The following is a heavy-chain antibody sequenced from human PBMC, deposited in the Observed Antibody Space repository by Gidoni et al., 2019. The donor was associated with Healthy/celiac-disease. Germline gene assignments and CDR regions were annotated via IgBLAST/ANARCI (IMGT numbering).Heavy chain of an antibody. V-gene: IGHV3-21*02. Sequence: EVQLVESGGGLVKPGGSLRLSCAAPGLTFSSYSMHRFRQAPGKGLEWVSCISSSSSYIYYADSVKGRFTISRDNAKNSLYLQMNSLRAEDTAVYYCARAPDGSGKKYYFDYWGQGTLVTVSS. CDR3: ARAPDGSGKKYYFDY. CDR1: GLTFSSYS. J-gene: IGHJ4*02. D-gene: IGHD3-10*01. CDR2: ISSSSSYI.